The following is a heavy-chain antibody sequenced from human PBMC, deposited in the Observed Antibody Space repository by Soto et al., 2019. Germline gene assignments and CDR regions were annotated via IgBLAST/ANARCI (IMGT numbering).Heavy chain of an antibody. CDR1: RYTFTSYG. CDR3: ARPITGTVPIDY. J-gene: IGHJ4*02. V-gene: IGHV1-18*01. D-gene: IGHD1-7*01. Sequence: ASVEVSWEASRYTFTSYGIRWVRQAPGQGLEWMGWISAYNGNTNYAQKLQGRVTMTTDTSTSTAYMELRSLRSDDTAVYYCARPITGTVPIDYWGQRPLVTVSS. CDR2: ISAYNGNT.